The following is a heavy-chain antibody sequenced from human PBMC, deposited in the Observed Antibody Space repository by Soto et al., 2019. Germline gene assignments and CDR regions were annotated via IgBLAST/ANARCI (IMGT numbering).Heavy chain of an antibody. Sequence: EVQVEESGGGLIQPGGSLRLSYAVSGFTVTINYMSWVRQAPGKGLEWVSVIYSGGSTYYADSVKGRFTISRDTSKNTVYLQMNSLRGEDTAVYYCHGYGNWGQGTLVTVSS. V-gene: IGHV3-53*01. CDR1: GFTVTINY. CDR3: HGYGN. CDR2: IYSGGST. D-gene: IGHD5-12*01. J-gene: IGHJ4*02.